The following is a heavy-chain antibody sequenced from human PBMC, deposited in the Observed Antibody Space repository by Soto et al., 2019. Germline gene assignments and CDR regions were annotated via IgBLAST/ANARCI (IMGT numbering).Heavy chain of an antibody. CDR1: GYTFTSYY. CDR2: INPSGGST. D-gene: IGHD3-3*01. Sequence: QVQLVQSGAEVKKPGASVKVSCKASGYTFTSYYMHWVRQAPGQGLEWMGIINPSGGSTSYAQKFQGRVTMTRDTSTSTVYMELSSLRSEDTAVYYCAREWGYYDFWSKTPSVDWGQGTLVTVSS. CDR3: AREWGYYDFWSKTPSVD. V-gene: IGHV1-46*01. J-gene: IGHJ4*02.